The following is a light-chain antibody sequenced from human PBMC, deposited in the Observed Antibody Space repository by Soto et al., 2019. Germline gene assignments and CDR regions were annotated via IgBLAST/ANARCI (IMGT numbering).Light chain of an antibody. CDR1: SSDIGGYNY. V-gene: IGLV2-14*01. CDR2: DVS. J-gene: IGLJ2*01. CDR3: SSYARSNTLV. Sequence: QAVLTQPASVSGSPGQSITISCTGTSSDIGGYNYVSWYQQHPGKAPKLMIYDVSSRPSGVSIRFSGSKSGNTASLIISGLQAEDEADYYCSSYARSNTLVFGGGTKVTVL.